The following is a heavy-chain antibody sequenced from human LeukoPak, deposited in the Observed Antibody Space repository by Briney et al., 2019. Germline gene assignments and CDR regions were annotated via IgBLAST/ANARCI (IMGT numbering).Heavy chain of an antibody. CDR3: ARVGYYDSSGHHTKYYFDY. Sequence: SETLSLTCAVSGGSISSSNWWSWVRQPPGKGLEWIGEIYHSGSTNYNPSLKSRVTISVDKSKNQFSLKLSSVTAADTAVYYCARVGYYDSSGHHTKYYFDYWGQGTLVTVSS. CDR1: GGSISSSNW. J-gene: IGHJ4*02. V-gene: IGHV4-4*02. CDR2: IYHSGST. D-gene: IGHD3-22*01.